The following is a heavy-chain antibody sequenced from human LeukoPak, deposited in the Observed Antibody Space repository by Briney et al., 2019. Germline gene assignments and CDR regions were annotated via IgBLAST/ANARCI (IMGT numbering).Heavy chain of an antibody. J-gene: IGHJ5*02. CDR2: IYYSGST. CDR3: ARGPWYFDWLLFWFDP. V-gene: IGHV4-59*01. Sequence: SETLSLTCTVSGGSISSYYWSWIRQPPGKGLEWIGYIYYSGSTNYNPSLKSRDTISVDTSKNQFSLKLSSVTAADTAVYYCARGPWYFDWLLFWFDPWGQGTLVTVSS. D-gene: IGHD3-9*01. CDR1: GGSISSYY.